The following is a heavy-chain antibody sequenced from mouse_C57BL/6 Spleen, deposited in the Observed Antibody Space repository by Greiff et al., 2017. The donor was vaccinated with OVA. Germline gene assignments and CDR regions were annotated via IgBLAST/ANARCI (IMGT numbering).Heavy chain of an antibody. CDR3: ASEDGNRFAY. CDR2: IWGGGST. Sequence: QVQLKESGPGLVAPSQSLSISCTVSGFSLTSYGVDWVRQSPGKGLEWLGVIWGGGSTNYNSALKSRLSLSKDNAKSQVFLKMNSRQTDDAAMYYCASEDGNRFAYWGQGTLVTVSA. V-gene: IGHV2-6*01. CDR1: GFSLTSYG. J-gene: IGHJ3*01. D-gene: IGHD2-1*01.